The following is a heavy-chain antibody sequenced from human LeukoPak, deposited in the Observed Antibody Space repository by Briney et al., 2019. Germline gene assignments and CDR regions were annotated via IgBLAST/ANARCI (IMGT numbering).Heavy chain of an antibody. CDR2: INPNSGGT. D-gene: IGHD3-22*01. CDR1: GYTFTSYD. J-gene: IGHJ4*02. Sequence: ASVKVSCKASGYTFTSYDINWVRQAPGQGLEWMGWINPNSGGTNYAQKFQGWVTMTRDTSISTAYMELSRLRSDDTAVYYCARDSVNDGIDYWGQGTLVTVSS. CDR3: ARDSVNDGIDY. V-gene: IGHV1-2*04.